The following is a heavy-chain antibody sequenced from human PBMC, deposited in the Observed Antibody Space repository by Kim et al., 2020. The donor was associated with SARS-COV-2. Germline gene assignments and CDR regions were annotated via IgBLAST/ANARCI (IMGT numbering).Heavy chain of an antibody. J-gene: IGHJ4*02. V-gene: IGHV1-46*01. Sequence: FQGRVTMTRDTSTSTVYMELSSLRSEDTAVYYCARGYYYDSSGYYYTFDYWGQGTLVTVSS. D-gene: IGHD3-22*01. CDR3: ARGYYYDSSGYYYTFDY.